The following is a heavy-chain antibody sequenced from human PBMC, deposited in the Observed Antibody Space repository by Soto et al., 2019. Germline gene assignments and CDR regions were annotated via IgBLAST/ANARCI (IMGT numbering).Heavy chain of an antibody. V-gene: IGHV4-59*01. CDR1: GASINDFY. Sequence: SETLSLTCTVSGASINDFYWSWIRQTPGKGLEWVGFMYYSETTKYNPSLKGRVNMSLDTSKNRVSLHLKSVTAADTAVYYCARAHSTTWSNSEYKWFDPWGQGTQVTVSS. CDR3: ARAHSTTWSNSEYKWFDP. D-gene: IGHD6-13*01. J-gene: IGHJ5*02. CDR2: MYYSETT.